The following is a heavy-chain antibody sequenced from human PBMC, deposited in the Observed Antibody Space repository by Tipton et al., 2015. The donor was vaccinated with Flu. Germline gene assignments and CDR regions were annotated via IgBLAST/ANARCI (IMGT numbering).Heavy chain of an antibody. CDR3: ARGERHACFGARCYDFDQ. CDR1: GFTFSSDA. D-gene: IGHD2-2*01. J-gene: IGHJ4*02. V-gene: IGHV3-23*01. CDR2: IVRTGTST. Sequence: SLRLSCTDSGFTFSSDAMTWVRQAPGKGLEWVSTIVRTGTSTYYADSVKGRFTISRDNSKNTLYLQMNSLRAEDTAIYYCARGERHACFGARCYDFDQWGQGTRVSVSS.